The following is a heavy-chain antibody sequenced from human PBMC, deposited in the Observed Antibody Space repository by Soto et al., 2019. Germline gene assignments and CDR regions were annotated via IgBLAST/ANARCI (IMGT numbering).Heavy chain of an antibody. J-gene: IGHJ4*02. V-gene: IGHV4-59*01. Sequence: PSETLSLTCTVSGASISSFYWSWIRQSPGKGLEWMAYISNAGNRNFNPSLQGRVTISMDTSKNQFSLRLNSVTAADTAVYYCAKVRGSSGSYYFDSWGLGTLVTVSS. CDR3: AKVRGSSGSYYFDS. CDR2: ISNAGNR. CDR1: GASISSFY. D-gene: IGHD1-26*01.